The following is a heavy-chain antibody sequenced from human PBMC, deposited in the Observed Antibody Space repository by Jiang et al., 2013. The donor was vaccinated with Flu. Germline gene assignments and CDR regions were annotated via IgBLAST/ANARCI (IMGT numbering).Heavy chain of an antibody. D-gene: IGHD7-27*01. CDR2: INPNSGDT. CDR1: GYTFTGYY. CDR3: ARTRRGSGDPWYFDL. Sequence: GAEVKKPGASVKVSCKASGYTFTGYYMEWVRQAPGQGLEWMGRINPNSGDTNYAQKFQGRVTMTRDTSISTAYMELSRLTSDDTAVYYCARTRRGSGDPWYFDLWGRGTLVTVSS. J-gene: IGHJ2*01. V-gene: IGHV1-2*06.